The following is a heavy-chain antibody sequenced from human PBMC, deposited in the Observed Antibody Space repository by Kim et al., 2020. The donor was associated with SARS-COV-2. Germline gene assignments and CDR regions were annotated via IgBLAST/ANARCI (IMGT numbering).Heavy chain of an antibody. Sequence: GGSLRLSCAASGFTFSTYGMNWVRQAPGKGLEWVSYIRSDSTTTYYADSVKGRFTISRDNAKNSLYLQMHSLRDEDTDVYYCASRFDYWGQGTLVTVSS. J-gene: IGHJ4*02. V-gene: IGHV3-48*02. CDR2: IRSDSTTT. CDR1: GFTFSTYG. CDR3: ASRFDY.